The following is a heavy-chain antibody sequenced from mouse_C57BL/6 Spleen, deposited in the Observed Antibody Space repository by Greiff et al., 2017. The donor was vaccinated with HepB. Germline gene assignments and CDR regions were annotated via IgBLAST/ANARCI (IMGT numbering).Heavy chain of an antibody. CDR3: AKQRSDYGRTGAMDY. Sequence: VQLQQSGPGLVAPSQSLSITCTVPGFSLTSYGVSRVRQPSGKGLEWLGVIWCDGSTNYHSALISRLSISKDNSKSQVFLKLNSLQTDDKATYYCAKQRSDYGRTGAMDYWGQGTSDTDSS. J-gene: IGHJ4*01. CDR2: IWCDGST. D-gene: IGHD2-1*01. CDR1: GFSLTSYG. V-gene: IGHV2-3*01.